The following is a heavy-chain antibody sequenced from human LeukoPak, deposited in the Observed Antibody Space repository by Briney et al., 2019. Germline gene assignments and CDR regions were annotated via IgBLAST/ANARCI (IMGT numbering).Heavy chain of an antibody. J-gene: IGHJ4*02. V-gene: IGHV4-61*02. CDR3: ARHSSSWWAFDY. Sequence: PSQTLSLTCTVSGGSISSGSYYWSWLRQPAGKGLEWIGRIYTSGSTNYNPSLKSRVTISVDTSKNQFSLKLSSVTAADTAVYYCARHSSSWWAFDYWGQGTLVTVSS. CDR2: IYTSGST. D-gene: IGHD6-13*01. CDR1: GGSISSGSYY.